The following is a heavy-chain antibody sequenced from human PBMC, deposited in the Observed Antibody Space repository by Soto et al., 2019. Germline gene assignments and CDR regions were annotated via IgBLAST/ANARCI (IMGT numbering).Heavy chain of an antibody. CDR3: ATGSRGGGPEDYFDY. D-gene: IGHD2-15*01. J-gene: IGHJ4*02. CDR1: GGSFSGYY. CDR2: INHSGST. Sequence: QVQLQQWGAGLLKPSETLSLTCAVYGGSFSGYYWSWIRQPPGKGLEWIGEINHSGSTNYNPSLKSRVTITVETFKNQFSLKLSSVTAADKGVYYCATGSRGGGPEDYFDYWGQGTLVTVSS. V-gene: IGHV4-34*01.